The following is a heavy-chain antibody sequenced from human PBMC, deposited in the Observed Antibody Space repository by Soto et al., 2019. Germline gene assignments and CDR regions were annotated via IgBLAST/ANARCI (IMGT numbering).Heavy chain of an antibody. D-gene: IGHD5-18*01. CDR1: GGSISSGGYY. V-gene: IGHV4-31*03. CDR3: ARVSGTNTAMATLDY. CDR2: IYYSGRN. Sequence: QVQLQQSGPGLVKPSQTLSLTCTVSGGSISSGGYYWSWIRQHQGKELVWIGYIYYSGRNYYNPSLKSRVTISVDTSKNQYSLELSTVTAADTAVYYCARVSGTNTAMATLDYWGQGTLVTVSS. J-gene: IGHJ4*02.